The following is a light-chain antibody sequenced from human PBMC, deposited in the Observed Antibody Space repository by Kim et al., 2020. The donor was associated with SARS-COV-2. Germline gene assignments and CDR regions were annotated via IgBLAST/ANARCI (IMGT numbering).Light chain of an antibody. V-gene: IGKV1-27*01. Sequence: SVGDRVTITCRASQGISNYLAWYQQKPGKVPKLLIYAASTLQSGVPSRFSGSGSGTDFTLTISSLQPEDVATYYCQKYNSAPSWTFGQGTKVDIK. J-gene: IGKJ1*01. CDR2: AAS. CDR3: QKYNSAPSWT. CDR1: QGISNY.